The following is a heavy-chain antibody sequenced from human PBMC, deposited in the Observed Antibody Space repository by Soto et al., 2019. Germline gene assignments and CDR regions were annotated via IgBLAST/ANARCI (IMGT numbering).Heavy chain of an antibody. Sequence: PGGSLRLSCAASGFTFSSYAMSWVRQAPGKGLEWVSAVIGSGVYTYYADSVKGRFTIFRDNSKNTLYLQMNSLKAEDTAVYYCAKNSRYDYYYDMDVWGQGTTVTVSS. V-gene: IGHV3-23*01. CDR3: AKNSRYDYYYDMDV. CDR1: GFTFSSYA. CDR2: VIGSGVYT. D-gene: IGHD1-26*01. J-gene: IGHJ6*02.